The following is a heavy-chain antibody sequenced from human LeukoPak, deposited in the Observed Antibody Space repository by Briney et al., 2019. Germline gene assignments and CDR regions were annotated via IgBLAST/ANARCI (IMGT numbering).Heavy chain of an antibody. CDR2: ISNNGGRT. D-gene: IGHD2/OR15-2a*01. CDR1: GFSFSSNT. V-gene: IGHV3-23*01. CDR3: ARDEDTSALSEY. J-gene: IGHJ4*02. Sequence: GGSLRLPCAGSGFSFSSNTMSWVRQAPGRGLEWVSAISNNGGRTDYADSVKGRFTISRDNSKSTLYLHMDSLRAEDTAVYYCARDEDTSALSEYWGQGTLVTVSS.